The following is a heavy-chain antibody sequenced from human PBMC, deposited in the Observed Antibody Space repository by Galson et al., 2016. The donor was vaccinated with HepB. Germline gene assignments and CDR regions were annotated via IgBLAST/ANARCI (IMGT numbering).Heavy chain of an antibody. Sequence: SLRLSCAASGFTFTHYGMNWLRQAPGKGLEWVAYISNDGSKRYFADSVKGRFTISRDNSKNTLFLHMSSLRAEDTAVYYCAKRDLLWFGDPNAFDVWGQGTMVTVSS. CDR2: ISNDGSKR. V-gene: IGHV3-30*18. D-gene: IGHD3-10*01. CDR3: AKRDLLWFGDPNAFDV. J-gene: IGHJ3*01. CDR1: GFTFTHYG.